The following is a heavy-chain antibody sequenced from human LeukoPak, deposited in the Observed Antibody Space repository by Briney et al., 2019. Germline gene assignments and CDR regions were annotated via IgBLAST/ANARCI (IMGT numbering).Heavy chain of an antibody. J-gene: IGHJ4*02. V-gene: IGHV4-61*02. D-gene: IGHD3-10*01. CDR2: IYTSGST. CDR3: ARSYYGSGSYGLYFGY. CDR1: GGSISSGSYY. Sequence: SETLSLTCTVSGGSISSGSYYWSWIRQPAGKGLEWIGRIYTSGSTNYNPSLKSRVTISVDTSKSQFSLKLSSVTAADTAVYYCARSYYGSGSYGLYFGYWGQGTLVTVSP.